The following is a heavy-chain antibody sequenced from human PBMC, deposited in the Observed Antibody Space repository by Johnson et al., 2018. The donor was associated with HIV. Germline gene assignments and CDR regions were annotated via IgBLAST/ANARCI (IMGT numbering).Heavy chain of an antibody. CDR3: AKQNRGAFDI. CDR2: IYSGGGT. J-gene: IGHJ3*02. CDR1: GFTLRNCA. V-gene: IGHV3-66*04. Sequence: VQLVESGGGLVQPGGSLRLSCAASGFTLRNCAINWGRRAPGKGLEWVSVIYSGGGTYYADSVKGRFTISRDTSKNTLYFQMNGLRAEDTAVYYCAKQNRGAFDIWGQGTMVTVSS.